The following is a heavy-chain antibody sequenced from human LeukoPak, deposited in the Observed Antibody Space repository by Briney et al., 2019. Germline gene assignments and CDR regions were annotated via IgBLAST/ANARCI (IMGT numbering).Heavy chain of an antibody. V-gene: IGHV4-34*01. D-gene: IGHD3/OR15-3a*01. CDR3: ARHSYDVWIGYYSMGFDP. Sequence: SDTLSLTCAVYGGSFSGYYWSWIRQPPVKGLERIGEINHSGSTNYNPSLKSRVTISVDTSKNQFSLKLSSVTAADTAVYYCARHSYDVWIGYYSMGFDPWGQGTLVTVSS. CDR2: INHSGST. CDR1: GGSFSGYY. J-gene: IGHJ5*02.